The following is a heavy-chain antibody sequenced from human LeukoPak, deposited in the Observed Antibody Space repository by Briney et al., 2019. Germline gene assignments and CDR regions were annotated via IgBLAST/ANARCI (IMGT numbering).Heavy chain of an antibody. D-gene: IGHD2-2*01. Sequence: SETLSLTCTVSGGSISSHYWSWIRQPPGKGLEWIGYIYYSGSTNYNPSLKSRVTISVDTSKNQFSLKLSSVTAADTAVYYCARDDCSSTSCFNFDYWGQGTLVTVSS. V-gene: IGHV4-59*11. CDR1: GGSISSHY. CDR3: ARDDCSSTSCFNFDY. J-gene: IGHJ4*02. CDR2: IYYSGST.